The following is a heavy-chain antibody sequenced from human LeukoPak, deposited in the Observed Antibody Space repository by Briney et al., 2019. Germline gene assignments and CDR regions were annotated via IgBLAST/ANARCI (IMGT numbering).Heavy chain of an antibody. J-gene: IGHJ4*02. CDR2: IYPDDSNT. D-gene: IGHD2-2*01. CDR1: GYKFTNYW. CDR3: ALQPGYCSSASCSHFDF. V-gene: IGHV5-51*01. Sequence: GESLRISCKGSGYKFTNYWIVWVRQLPGKGLEWMGIIYPDDSNTRYSPSFQGQVTISVDKSFSTAYLQWNSLKASDTAMYYCALQPGYCSSASCSHFDFWGQGTLVTVSS.